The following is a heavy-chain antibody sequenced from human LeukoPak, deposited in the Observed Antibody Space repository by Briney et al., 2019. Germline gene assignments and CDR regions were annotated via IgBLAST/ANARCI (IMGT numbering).Heavy chain of an antibody. J-gene: IGHJ4*02. CDR1: GGSISSYY. V-gene: IGHV4-4*07. Sequence: SETLSLTCTVSGGSISSYYWSWIRQPAGKGLEWIGRIYTSGSTNYNPSLKSRVTISVDTSKNQFSLKLTFVTAADTAVYYCARKTASSQAGFDYWGQGTLVTVSS. CDR3: ARKTASSQAGFDY. D-gene: IGHD2-2*01. CDR2: IYTSGST.